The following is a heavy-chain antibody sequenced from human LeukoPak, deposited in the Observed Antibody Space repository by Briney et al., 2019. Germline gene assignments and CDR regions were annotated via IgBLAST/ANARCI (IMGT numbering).Heavy chain of an antibody. V-gene: IGHV4-39*01. CDR3: ARQTGGRWLQFYYFDY. CDR2: IYYSGST. Sequence: SETLSLTCTVSGGSISSSSYYWGWIRQPPGKGLEWIGSIYYSGSTYYNPSLKSRVTISVDTSKNQFSLKLSSVTAADTAVYYCARQTGGRWLQFYYFDYWGQGTLVTVSS. D-gene: IGHD5-24*01. CDR1: GGSISSSSYY. J-gene: IGHJ4*02.